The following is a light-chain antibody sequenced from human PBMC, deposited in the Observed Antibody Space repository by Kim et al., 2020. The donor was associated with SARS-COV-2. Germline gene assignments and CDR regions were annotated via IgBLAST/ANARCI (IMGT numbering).Light chain of an antibody. J-gene: IGLJ2*01. Sequence: VAVGQTVRITCQEDSIRSYNANRYQQKPEQAPILVIDGKNNRPSGIPDRFSGSSSGNTASLTITGNQAGDEADYYCNSRDSNDNVVFGGGTQLTVL. CDR3: NSRDSNDNVV. CDR1: SIRSYN. V-gene: IGLV3-19*01. CDR2: GKN.